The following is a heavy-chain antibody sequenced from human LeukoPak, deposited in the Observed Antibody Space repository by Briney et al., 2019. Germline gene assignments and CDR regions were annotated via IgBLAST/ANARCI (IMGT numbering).Heavy chain of an antibody. CDR2: IWKDGSQK. CDR1: GFSFSFYG. D-gene: IGHD3-16*01. J-gene: IGHJ4*02. CDR3: TRWGAGGLTLDY. V-gene: IGHV3-33*01. Sequence: PGGSLRLSCATSGFSFSFYGMQWVRQAPGKGLEWVAVIWKDGSQKYYGDSVKGRFTISKDNSRKTVNLQMDSLRAEDTAIYYCTRWGAGGLTLDYWGQGVLVTASS.